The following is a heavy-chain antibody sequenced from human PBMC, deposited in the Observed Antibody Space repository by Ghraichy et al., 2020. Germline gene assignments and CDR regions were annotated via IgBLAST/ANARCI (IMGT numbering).Heavy chain of an antibody. Sequence: GGSLRLSCAASGFSFSYSWMNWVRQAPGKGLEWVGRIRSNVDGGTTDYAAPVKGRFTVSRDDSKNTLFLQMSSLKTEDTAVYYCTTGLTNPYWGQGTLVTVSS. V-gene: IGHV3-15*07. CDR2: IRSNVDGGTT. J-gene: IGHJ4*02. CDR1: GFSFSYSW. CDR3: TTGLTNPY. D-gene: IGHD2-8*01.